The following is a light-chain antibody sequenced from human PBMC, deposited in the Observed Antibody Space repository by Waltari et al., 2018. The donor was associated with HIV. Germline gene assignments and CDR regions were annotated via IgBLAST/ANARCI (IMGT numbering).Light chain of an antibody. V-gene: IGLV1-44*01. Sequence: QSVLTQPPSASGTPGQRATVYCSGSGSNIGGNPGNWYQQLPGTTPKLLIHSNSRRPSGVPDRFSGSKSGTSASLAISGLQSEDEADYYCAAWDDRLNGVVFGGGTKLTVL. CDR3: AAWDDRLNGVV. CDR2: SNS. J-gene: IGLJ2*01. CDR1: GSNIGGNP.